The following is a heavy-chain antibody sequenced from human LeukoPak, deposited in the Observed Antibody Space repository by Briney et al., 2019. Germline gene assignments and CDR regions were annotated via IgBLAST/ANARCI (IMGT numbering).Heavy chain of an antibody. CDR3: ARLRAPDMVRGVTFFDY. V-gene: IGHV5-51*01. D-gene: IGHD3-10*01. CDR2: IYPGDSDT. J-gene: IGHJ4*02. CDR1: GYSFTSYW. Sequence: PGESLKISCKGSGYSFTSYWIGWVRQMPGKGLEWMGIIYPGDSDTRYSPSFQGQVTISADKSISTAYLQWSSLKASDTAMYYCARLRAPDMVRGVTFFDYWGQGTLVTVSS.